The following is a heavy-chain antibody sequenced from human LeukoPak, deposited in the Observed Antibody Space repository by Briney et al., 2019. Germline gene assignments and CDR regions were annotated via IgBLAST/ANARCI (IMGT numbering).Heavy chain of an antibody. CDR3: ARDRNGIAVAGDFDY. D-gene: IGHD6-19*01. Sequence: ASVKVSCKASGYTFTASYMHWVRRAPGQGLGWMGIINPSGGSTSYAQNFQGRVTLTSDTSTSTVYMELSSLRTEDAAVYYCARDRNGIAVAGDFDYWGQGTLVTVSS. CDR2: INPSGGST. V-gene: IGHV1-46*01. J-gene: IGHJ4*02. CDR1: GYTFTASY.